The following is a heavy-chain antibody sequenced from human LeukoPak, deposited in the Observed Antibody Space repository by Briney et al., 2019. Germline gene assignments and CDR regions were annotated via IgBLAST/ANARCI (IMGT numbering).Heavy chain of an antibody. Sequence: SETLSLTCTVSGGSISSSSYYWGWIRQPPGKGLEWIGSIYYSGSTYFNPSLKSRVTISVDTSKNQFSLKLSSVTAADTAVYYCARPGHRDYHFDYWGQGTLVTVSS. CDR1: GGSISSSSYY. CDR3: ARPGHRDYHFDY. J-gene: IGHJ4*02. D-gene: IGHD4-17*01. V-gene: IGHV4-39*01. CDR2: IYYSGST.